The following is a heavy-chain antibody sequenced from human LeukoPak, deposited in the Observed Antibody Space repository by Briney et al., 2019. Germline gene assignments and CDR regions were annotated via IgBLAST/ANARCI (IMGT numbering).Heavy chain of an antibody. CDR1: GFTFDDYC. D-gene: IGHD5-24*01. CDR2: ISWDGGRT. V-gene: IGHV3-43D*03. CDR3: AKDIGYGYNYEVVSN. Sequence: GGSLRLSCAASGFTFDDYCMHWVRQAPGKGLEWVALISWDGGRTYYADSVKGRFTISRDNSKNSLYLQMNSLRAEDTALYYCAKDIGYGYNYEVVSNWGQGTLVTVSS. J-gene: IGHJ4*02.